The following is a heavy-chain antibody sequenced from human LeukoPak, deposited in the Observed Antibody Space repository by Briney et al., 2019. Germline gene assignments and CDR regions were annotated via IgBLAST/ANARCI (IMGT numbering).Heavy chain of an antibody. Sequence: PSETLSLTCTVSGGSISGSFYYWGWIRQPPGKGLEWIGSIYHSGSTYYNPSLKSRVTISVDTSKNQFSLNLSSVTAADTAVYYCARRGLIDYWGQGTLVTVSS. D-gene: IGHD3/OR15-3a*01. J-gene: IGHJ4*02. CDR1: GGSISGSFYY. V-gene: IGHV4-39*01. CDR2: IYHSGST. CDR3: ARRGLIDY.